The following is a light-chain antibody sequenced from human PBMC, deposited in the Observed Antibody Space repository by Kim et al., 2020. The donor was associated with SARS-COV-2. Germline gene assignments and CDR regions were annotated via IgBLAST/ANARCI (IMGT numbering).Light chain of an antibody. CDR2: AAS. CDR3: QQSWT. CDR1: QSISSY. V-gene: IGKV1-39*01. Sequence: SSLSASVGDRVTITCRASQSISSYLNWYQQKPGKAPKLLIYAASSLQSGVPSRFSGSGYGTDFTLTISSLRPEDFASYYCQQSWTFGQGTKVDFK. J-gene: IGKJ1*01.